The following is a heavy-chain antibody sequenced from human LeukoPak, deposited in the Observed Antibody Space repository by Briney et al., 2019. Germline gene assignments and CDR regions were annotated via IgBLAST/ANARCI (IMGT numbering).Heavy chain of an antibody. J-gene: IGHJ4*02. CDR2: ISGSGGST. Sequence: PGGSLRLSCAASGFTFSSYAMSWGRQAPGKGLEWVSAISGSGGSTYYVDSVKGRFTISRDNAKNSLYLQMNSLRAEDTALYYCALSRTRNSYGTVPIDYWGQGTLVTVSS. D-gene: IGHD5-18*01. CDR3: ALSRTRNSYGTVPIDY. CDR1: GFTFSSYA. V-gene: IGHV3-23*01.